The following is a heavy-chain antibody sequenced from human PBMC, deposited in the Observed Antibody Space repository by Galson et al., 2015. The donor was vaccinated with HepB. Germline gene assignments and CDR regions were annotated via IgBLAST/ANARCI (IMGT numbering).Heavy chain of an antibody. CDR2: IGTAGDP. Sequence: SLRLSCAASGFTFSSYDMHWVRQATGKGLEWVSAIGTAGDPYYPGSVKGRFTISRENAKNSMYLQMNSLRAGDTAVYYCVRASPYYYDSSGSQYYYYGMDVWGQGTTVTVSS. J-gene: IGHJ6*02. CDR1: GFTFSSYD. D-gene: IGHD3-22*01. V-gene: IGHV3-13*05. CDR3: VRASPYYYDSSGSQYYYYGMDV.